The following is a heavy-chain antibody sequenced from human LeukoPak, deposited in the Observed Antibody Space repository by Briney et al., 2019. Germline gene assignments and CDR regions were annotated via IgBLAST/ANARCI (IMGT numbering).Heavy chain of an antibody. CDR2: ISASGGTT. CDR1: GFTFSSYA. J-gene: IGHJ5*02. Sequence: PGGSLRLSCAASGFTFSSYAMSWVRQAPGQGLEWVSAISASGGTTYYADSVKGRFTISIDNSKNTLYLQMSSLRAEDTAVYYCAKEPREYCSSTSCPNWIDPWGQGTLVTVSS. CDR3: AKEPREYCSSTSCPNWIDP. D-gene: IGHD2-2*01. V-gene: IGHV3-23*01.